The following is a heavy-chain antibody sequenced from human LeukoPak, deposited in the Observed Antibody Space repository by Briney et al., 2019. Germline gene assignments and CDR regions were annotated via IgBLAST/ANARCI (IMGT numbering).Heavy chain of an antibody. J-gene: IGHJ5*02. CDR1: GFTFSSYA. CDR2: ISYDGSNK. Sequence: PGRSLRLSCAASGFTFSSYAMHWVRQAPGKGLEWVAVISYDGSNKYYADSVKGRFTITRDNSKNTLYLQMNSLRAEDTAVYYCARDRRDTMVRGVITPPYDPWGQGTLVTVSS. V-gene: IGHV3-30-3*01. D-gene: IGHD3-10*01. CDR3: ARDRRDTMVRGVITPPYDP.